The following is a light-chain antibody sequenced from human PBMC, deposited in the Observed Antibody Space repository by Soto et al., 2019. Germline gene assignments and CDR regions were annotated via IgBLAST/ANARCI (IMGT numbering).Light chain of an antibody. J-gene: IGKJ1*01. CDR1: QSINSN. Sequence: EIVMTQSPATLSVSPGERATLSCRASQSINSNLAWDQQKPGRAPRLLIYGASTRATGVPARFSGSGSGTEFTLTISSLQSEDFAVYYCQQYSNWWSFGQGTKVDIK. V-gene: IGKV3-15*01. CDR3: QQYSNWWS. CDR2: GAS.